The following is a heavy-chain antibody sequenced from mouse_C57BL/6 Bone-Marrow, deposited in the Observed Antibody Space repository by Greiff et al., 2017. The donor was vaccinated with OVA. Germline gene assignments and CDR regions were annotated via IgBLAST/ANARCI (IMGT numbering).Heavy chain of an antibody. CDR1: GFTFSSYG. J-gene: IGHJ4*01. CDR3: ARKGVVAPGFYAMDY. CDR2: ISSGGSYT. V-gene: IGHV5-6*01. Sequence: EVQRVESGGDLVKPGGSLKLSCAASGFTFSSYGMSWVRQTPDKRLEWVATISSGGSYTYYPDSVKGRFTISRDNAKNTLYLQMSSLKSEDTAMYYCARKGVVAPGFYAMDYWGQGTSVTVSS. D-gene: IGHD1-1*01.